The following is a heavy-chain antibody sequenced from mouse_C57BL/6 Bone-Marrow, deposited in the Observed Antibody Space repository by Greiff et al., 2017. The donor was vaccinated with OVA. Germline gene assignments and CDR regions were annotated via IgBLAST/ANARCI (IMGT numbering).Heavy chain of an antibody. CDR3: ARHGGRGFAY. Sequence: EVNLVESGGGLVQPGGSLKLSCAASGFTFSDYGMAWVRQAPRKGPEWVAFISNLAYSIYYADTVTGRFTISRGNAKNTLYLEMSSLRSEDTAMYYCARHGGRGFAYWGQGTLVTVSA. D-gene: IGHD3-3*01. J-gene: IGHJ3*01. V-gene: IGHV5-15*01. CDR2: ISNLAYSI. CDR1: GFTFSDYG.